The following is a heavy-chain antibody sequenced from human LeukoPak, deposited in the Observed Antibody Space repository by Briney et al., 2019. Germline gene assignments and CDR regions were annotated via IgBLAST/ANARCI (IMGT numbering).Heavy chain of an antibody. D-gene: IGHD6-13*01. V-gene: IGHV1-18*01. J-gene: IGHJ5*02. CDR1: GYTFTSYG. CDR3: ARDGEYSSSWRIIRNWFDP. CDR2: ISAYNGNT. Sequence: ASVKVSCKASGYTFTSYGISWVRQAPGQGLEWMGWISAYNGNTNYAQKLQGRVTMTTDTSTGTAYMELRSLRSDDTAVYYCARDGEYSSSWRIIRNWFDPWGQGTLVTVSS.